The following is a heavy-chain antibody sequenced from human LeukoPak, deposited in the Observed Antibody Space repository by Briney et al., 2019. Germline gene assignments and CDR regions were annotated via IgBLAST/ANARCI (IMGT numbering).Heavy chain of an antibody. CDR1: GFTFSSYA. Sequence: GGSLRLSCAASGFTFSSYAMSWVRQAPGKGLEWVANIKQDGSEKYYVDSVKGRFTISRDNAKNSLYLQMNTLRPEDTAVYYCARERQNKDFWSGGDYWGQGTLVTVSS. D-gene: IGHD3-3*01. CDR3: ARERQNKDFWSGGDY. V-gene: IGHV3-7*01. CDR2: IKQDGSEK. J-gene: IGHJ4*02.